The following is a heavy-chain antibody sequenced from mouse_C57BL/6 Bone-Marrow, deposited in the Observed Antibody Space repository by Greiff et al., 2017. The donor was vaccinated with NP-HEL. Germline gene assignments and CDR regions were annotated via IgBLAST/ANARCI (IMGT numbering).Heavy chain of an antibody. J-gene: IGHJ2*01. CDR1: GFTFTSYC. V-gene: IGHV1-61*01. CDR2: IYPSASET. CDR3: AREAQAYFDY. Sequence: QVQLKQPGAELVPPGSSVNLSCTASGFTFTSYCMAWVQQTPGQGLEWIGNIYPSASETPYNQKFKDQATLTVDKTSSTASMQLSSLTSEDSAVYYCAREAQAYFDYWGQGTTLTVSS. D-gene: IGHD3-2*02.